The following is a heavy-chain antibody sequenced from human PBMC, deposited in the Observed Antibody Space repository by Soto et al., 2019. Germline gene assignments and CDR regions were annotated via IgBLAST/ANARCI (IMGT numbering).Heavy chain of an antibody. Sequence: VPLLESGGGLVQPGGSLRLSCEASGFTFGTYAMSWVRQAPGKGLDWVSGITGTGAHTYYTDSVKGRFTISRDNSKKTLYLQLNSLGADDTAVYYCAKGNGGGYFDLWGRGSLVTVSS. CDR1: GFTFGTYA. CDR3: AKGNGGGYFDL. CDR2: ITGTGAHT. J-gene: IGHJ2*01. D-gene: IGHD2-21*01. V-gene: IGHV3-23*01.